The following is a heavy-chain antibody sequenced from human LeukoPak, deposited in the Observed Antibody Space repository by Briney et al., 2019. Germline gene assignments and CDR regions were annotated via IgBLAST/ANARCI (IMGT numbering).Heavy chain of an antibody. Sequence: SQTLSLTCAISGDSVSANSAAWNWIRQSPSRGLEWLGRTYYRFKWYNDYAVSVKSRVIINPDTSKNQFSLELSSVTAADTAVYYCARVAAAGPLFDYWGQGTLVTVSS. CDR1: GDSVSANSAA. CDR2: TYYRFKWYN. V-gene: IGHV6-1*01. CDR3: ARVAAAGPLFDY. D-gene: IGHD6-13*01. J-gene: IGHJ4*02.